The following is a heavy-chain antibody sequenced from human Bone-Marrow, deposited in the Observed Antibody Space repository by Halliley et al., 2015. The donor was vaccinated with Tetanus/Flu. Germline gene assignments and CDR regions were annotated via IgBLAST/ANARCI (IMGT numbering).Heavy chain of an antibody. CDR3: ARDIGGYSHGDGGGY. Sequence: SLRLSCAASGFRFRGYAMHWVRQAPGKGLEWVAVIAFDGSEKFYTDSVKGRFNISRDNSKNIVSLHMNSLRTEDTAVYYCARDIGGYSHGDGGGYWGQGTLVTVSS. J-gene: IGHJ4*02. D-gene: IGHD3-16*01. V-gene: IGHV3-30-3*01. CDR1: GFRFRGYA. CDR2: IAFDGSEK.